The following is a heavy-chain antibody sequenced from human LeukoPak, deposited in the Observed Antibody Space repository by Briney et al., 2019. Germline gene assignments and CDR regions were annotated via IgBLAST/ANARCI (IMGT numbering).Heavy chain of an antibody. CDR1: GFTFSSYW. CDR2: INHSGST. CDR3: ARGDGIDNWFDP. J-gene: IGHJ5*02. D-gene: IGHD1-1*01. Sequence: RAGGSLRLSCAASGFTFSSYWMSWVRQPPGKGLEWIGEINHSGSTNYNPSLKSRVTISVDTSKNQFSLKLSSVTAAGTAVYYCARGDGIDNWFDPWGQGTLVTVSS. V-gene: IGHV4-34*01.